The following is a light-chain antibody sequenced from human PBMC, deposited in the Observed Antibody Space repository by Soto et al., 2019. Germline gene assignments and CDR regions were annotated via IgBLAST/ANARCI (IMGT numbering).Light chain of an antibody. Sequence: QSALTHPASVSGSPGRSITISGPGTNSDVGSHNFVSWYQQYPGKAPKLLIYEASKRPSGLSNRFSGSKSGNTASLTISGLQAEDEADYYCCSLTNGATWVFGGGTKLTVL. CDR2: EAS. CDR3: CSLTNGATWV. CDR1: NSDVGSHNF. J-gene: IGLJ3*02. V-gene: IGLV2-23*01.